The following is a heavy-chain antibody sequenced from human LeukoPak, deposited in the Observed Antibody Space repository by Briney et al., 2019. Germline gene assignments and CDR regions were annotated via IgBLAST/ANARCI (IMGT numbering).Heavy chain of an antibody. CDR2: FYYSGST. CDR1: GGSITSHY. CDR3: ARSGGRDGYNFGY. J-gene: IGHJ4*02. D-gene: IGHD5-24*01. Sequence: SETLSLTCTVSGGSITSHYWSWIRQPPGKGLEWIGYFYYSGSTNYTPSLESRVIISVDTSRAHFYLKLSSVTAADTAVYHCARSGGRDGYNFGYWGPGTLVTVSS. V-gene: IGHV4-59*08.